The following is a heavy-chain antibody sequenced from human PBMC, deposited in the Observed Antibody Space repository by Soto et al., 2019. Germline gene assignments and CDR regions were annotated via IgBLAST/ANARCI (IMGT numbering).Heavy chain of an antibody. Sequence: ASVKVSCKASGYTFTSYYMHWVRQAPGQGLEWMGIINPSGGSTSYAQKFQGRVTMTRDTSTSTVYMELSSLRSEDTAVYYCARARTYDYDSSGYFFDYWGQGTLVTVSS. J-gene: IGHJ4*02. V-gene: IGHV1-46*01. CDR2: INPSGGST. D-gene: IGHD3-22*01. CDR3: ARARTYDYDSSGYFFDY. CDR1: GYTFTSYY.